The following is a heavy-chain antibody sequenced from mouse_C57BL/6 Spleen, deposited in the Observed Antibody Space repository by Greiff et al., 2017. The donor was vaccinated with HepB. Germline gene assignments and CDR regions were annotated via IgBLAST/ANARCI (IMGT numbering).Heavy chain of an antibody. D-gene: IGHD2-4*01. CDR1: GYTFTSYG. V-gene: IGHV1-81*01. Sequence: QVQLKQSGAELARPGASVKLSCKASGYTFTSYGISWVKQRTGQGLEWIGEIYPRSGNTYYNEKFKGKATLTADKSSSTAYMELRSLTSEDSAVYFCASRGIYYDYDGAMDYWGQGTSVTVSS. J-gene: IGHJ4*01. CDR3: ASRGIYYDYDGAMDY. CDR2: IYPRSGNT.